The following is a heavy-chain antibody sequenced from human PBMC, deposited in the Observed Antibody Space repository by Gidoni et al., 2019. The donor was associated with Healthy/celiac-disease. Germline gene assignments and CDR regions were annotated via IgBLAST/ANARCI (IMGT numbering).Heavy chain of an antibody. D-gene: IGHD2-2*01. J-gene: IGHJ4*02. CDR2: IYSGGST. CDR1: GFTVSSNY. Sequence: EVQLVVSGGGLIQPGGSLRLSCAASGFTVSSNYMSWVRQAPGKGLEWVSVIYSGGSTYYADSVKGRFTISRDNSKNTLYLQMNSLRAEDTAVYYCAREIRESTSHISLLLDYWGQGTLVTVSS. V-gene: IGHV3-53*01. CDR3: AREIRESTSHISLLLDY.